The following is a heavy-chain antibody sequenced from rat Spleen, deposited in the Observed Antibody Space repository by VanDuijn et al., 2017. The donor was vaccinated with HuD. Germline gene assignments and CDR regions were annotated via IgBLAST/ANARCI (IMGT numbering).Heavy chain of an antibody. CDR3: ARDSSHIYFDY. CDR2: ISYDGSST. D-gene: IGHD1-2*01. V-gene: IGHV5-7*01. Sequence: EVQLVESDGGLVQPGRSLKLSCAASGFTFSDYYMAWVRQGPRKGLEWVATISYDGSSTYYRDSVKGRFTISRDNAKSTLYLQMDSLRSEDTATYYCARDSSHIYFDYWGHGVMVTVSS. J-gene: IGHJ2*01. CDR1: GFTFSDYY.